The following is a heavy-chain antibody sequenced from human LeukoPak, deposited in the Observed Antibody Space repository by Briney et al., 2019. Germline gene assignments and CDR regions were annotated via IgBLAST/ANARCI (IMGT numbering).Heavy chain of an antibody. CDR3: ANYCSSTSCYNAFDI. Sequence: GGSLRLSCAASGVTFSSDAMSWVRHAPGEGVEWGSAISGSGGSTYYADSVKGRFTISRDNSKNTLYLQMNSLRAEDTAVYYCANYCSSTSCYNAFDIWGQGTMVTVSS. V-gene: IGHV3-23*01. CDR2: ISGSGGST. CDR1: GVTFSSDA. D-gene: IGHD2-2*02. J-gene: IGHJ3*02.